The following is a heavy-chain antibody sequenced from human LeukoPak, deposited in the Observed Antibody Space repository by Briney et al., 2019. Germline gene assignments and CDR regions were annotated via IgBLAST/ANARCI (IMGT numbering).Heavy chain of an antibody. CDR2: MNPNSGNT. J-gene: IGHJ4*02. CDR3: ARVQCGSCDSRD. D-gene: IGHD2-15*01. Sequence: ASVKVSCKASGYTFTSYDINWVRQATGQGLEWMGWMNPNSGNTGYAQKFQGRVTMTRNTSISTAYMELSSLRSEDTAVYYRARVQCGSCDSRDWGQGTLVTVSS. V-gene: IGHV1-8*01. CDR1: GYTFTSYD.